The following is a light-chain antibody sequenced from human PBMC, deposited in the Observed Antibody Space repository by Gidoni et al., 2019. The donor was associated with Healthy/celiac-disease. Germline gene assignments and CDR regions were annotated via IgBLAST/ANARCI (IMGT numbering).Light chain of an antibody. Sequence: EIVMTHSPATLSVSPGERATLSCRASQSVRSNLAWYQQQPGQAPRLLIYGAANRASGFPARFSGSGSGTEFTLTISSLQSEDFAVYYCQQYNNWPQTCXQXTKVEIK. CDR1: QSVRSN. V-gene: IGKV3-15*01. J-gene: IGKJ1*01. CDR3: QQYNNWPQT. CDR2: GAA.